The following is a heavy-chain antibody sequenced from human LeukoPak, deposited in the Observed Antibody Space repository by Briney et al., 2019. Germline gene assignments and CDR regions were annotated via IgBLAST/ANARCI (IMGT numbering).Heavy chain of an antibody. Sequence: GGSLRLSCAASGFTFSDYYMNWIRQAPGKGLEWVSYISRGGSTVYYADSVKGRFTISRDNAKNSLYLQMHSLRAEDTAVYFCARDGEGGNYWGQGTLVTVSS. CDR1: GFTFSDYY. J-gene: IGHJ4*02. CDR3: ARDGEGGNY. V-gene: IGHV3-11*01. CDR2: ISRGGSTV. D-gene: IGHD3-10*01.